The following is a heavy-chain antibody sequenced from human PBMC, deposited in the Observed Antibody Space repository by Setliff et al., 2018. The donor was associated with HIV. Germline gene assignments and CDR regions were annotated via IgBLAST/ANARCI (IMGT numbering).Heavy chain of an antibody. Sequence: SVKVSCKASRSTFNSHTINWVRQAPGQGLDWMGRIIPILGVANYAQRFQGEVTITADKSTSTAYMELTSLRFDDTAMYYCVRGVQSPPHYSYYYMDVWGEVTMVTVSS. J-gene: IGHJ6*03. V-gene: IGHV1-69*02. D-gene: IGHD3-3*01. CDR2: IIPILGVA. CDR3: VRGVQSPPHYSYYYMDV. CDR1: RSTFNSHT.